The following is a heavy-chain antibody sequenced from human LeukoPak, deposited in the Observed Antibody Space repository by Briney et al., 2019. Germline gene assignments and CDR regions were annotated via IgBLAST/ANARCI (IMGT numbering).Heavy chain of an antibody. CDR3: ARDLGSVRGVLGINFDY. V-gene: IGHV1-18*01. J-gene: IGHJ4*02. Sequence: ASVKVSCKASGYTLTSYGISWVRQAPGQGLEWMGWISAYNGNTNYAQKLQGRVTMTTDTSTSTAYMELRSLRSDDTAVYYCARDLGSVRGVLGINFDYWGQGTLVTVSS. CDR2: ISAYNGNT. D-gene: IGHD3-10*01. CDR1: GYTLTSYG.